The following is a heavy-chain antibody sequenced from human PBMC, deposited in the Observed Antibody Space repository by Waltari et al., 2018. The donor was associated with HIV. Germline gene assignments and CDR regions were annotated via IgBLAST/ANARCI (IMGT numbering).Heavy chain of an antibody. CDR1: GGSISSGGYY. CDR3: ASLSMMGTAMVFFDY. J-gene: IGHJ4*02. CDR2: IYYSGST. D-gene: IGHD5-18*01. V-gene: IGHV4-31*03. Sequence: QVQLQESGPGLVKPSQTLSLTCTVSGGSISSGGYYWSWIRQHPGKGLEWIGYIYYSGSTYYNPALKSRVTISVDTSKNQFSLKLSSVTAADTAVYYCASLSMMGTAMVFFDYWGQGTLVTVSS.